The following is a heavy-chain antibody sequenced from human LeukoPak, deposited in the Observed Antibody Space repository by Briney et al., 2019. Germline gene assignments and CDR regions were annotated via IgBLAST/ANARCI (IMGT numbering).Heavy chain of an antibody. D-gene: IGHD5-18*01. CDR2: INHSGST. V-gene: IGHV4-34*01. CDR3: ARGWIQLWYPLLSYYMDV. Sequence: SETLSLTCAVYGGSFSGYYWSWIRQPPGKGLEWIGEINHSGSTNYNPSLKSRVTISVDTSKNQFSLKLSSVTAADTAVYYCARGWIQLWYPLLSYYMDVWGKGTTVTVSS. CDR1: GGSFSGYY. J-gene: IGHJ6*03.